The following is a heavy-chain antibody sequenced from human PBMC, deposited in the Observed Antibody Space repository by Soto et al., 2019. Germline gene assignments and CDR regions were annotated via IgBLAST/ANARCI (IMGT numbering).Heavy chain of an antibody. J-gene: IGHJ3*02. D-gene: IGHD6-19*01. Sequence: EVQLLESGGGLVQPGGSLRLSCAASGFTFSSYAMSWVRQAPGKGLEWVSAISGSGGSTYYADSVKGRFTISRDNSKNTLYLQMNRLRAEDTAVYYCAKGFGQGYRSGGAFDIWGQGTMVTVSS. CDR3: AKGFGQGYRSGGAFDI. CDR1: GFTFSSYA. V-gene: IGHV3-23*01. CDR2: ISGSGGST.